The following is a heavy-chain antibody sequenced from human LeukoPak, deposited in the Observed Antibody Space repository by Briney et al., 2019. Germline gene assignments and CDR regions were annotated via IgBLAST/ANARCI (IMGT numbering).Heavy chain of an antibody. V-gene: IGHV3-23*01. D-gene: IGHD6-19*01. Sequence: RGSLRLSCAASGFTFSSYAMSWVRQAPGKGLEWVSAISGSGGSTYYADSVKGRFTISRDNSKNTLYLQMNSLRAEDTAVYYCANPPLQWLGEPAFDIWGQGTMVTVSS. CDR1: GFTFSSYA. CDR2: ISGSGGST. CDR3: ANPPLQWLGEPAFDI. J-gene: IGHJ3*02.